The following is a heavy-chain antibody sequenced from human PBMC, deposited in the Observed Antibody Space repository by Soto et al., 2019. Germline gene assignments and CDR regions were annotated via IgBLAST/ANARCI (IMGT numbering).Heavy chain of an antibody. CDR3: ARRVYGGSSSPYPLFFDY. Sequence: PSETLSLTCTVSGGSISSYYWSWIRQPAGKGLEWIGRIYTSGSTNYNPSLKSRVTMSVDTSKNQFSLKLSSVTAADTAVYYCARRVYGGSSSPYPLFFDYWGQGTLVTVSS. D-gene: IGHD6-6*01. CDR2: IYTSGST. CDR1: GGSISSYY. V-gene: IGHV4-4*07. J-gene: IGHJ4*02.